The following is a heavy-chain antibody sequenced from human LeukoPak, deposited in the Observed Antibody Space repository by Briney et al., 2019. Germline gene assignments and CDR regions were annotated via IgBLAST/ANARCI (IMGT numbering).Heavy chain of an antibody. Sequence: PEGSLRLSCAASGFTFGSYWMHWVRQVPGKGLMWVARVNLDGRSTSYAESVKGRFTISRDNAKLTVYLQMNSLRADDTAVYYCVRDVWGDRDGFFEYWGQGALVTVST. CDR3: VRDVWGDRDGFFEY. CDR2: VNLDGRST. D-gene: IGHD5-24*01. J-gene: IGHJ4*02. CDR1: GFTFGSYW. V-gene: IGHV3-74*01.